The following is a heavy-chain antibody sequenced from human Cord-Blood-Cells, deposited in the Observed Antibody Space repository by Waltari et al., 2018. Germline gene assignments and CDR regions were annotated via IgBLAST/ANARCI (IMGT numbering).Heavy chain of an antibody. Sequence: QVQLQQWGAGLLKPSETLSLTCAVYGGSFSGYSWIWIRQPPGKGLEWIGEINHSGSTNYNPSLKSRVTISVDTSKNQFSLKLSSVTAADTAVYYCARGLNPGVYFDYWGQGTLVTVSS. CDR1: GGSFSGYS. V-gene: IGHV4-34*01. D-gene: IGHD7-27*01. CDR3: ARGLNPGVYFDY. CDR2: INHSGST. J-gene: IGHJ4*02.